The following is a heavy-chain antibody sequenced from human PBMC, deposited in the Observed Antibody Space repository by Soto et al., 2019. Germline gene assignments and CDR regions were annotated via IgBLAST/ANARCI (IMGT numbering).Heavy chain of an antibody. CDR1: GFSFNTYT. J-gene: IGHJ4*02. CDR2: ISRNGGNT. V-gene: IGHV3-64D*06. Sequence: VQLVESGGTFVQPGGSLRLSCSASGFSFNTYTMHWVRQAPGKGLEFVSAISRNGGNTYYADSVKGRFAISRDNSKNTLYLQMNSMRPEDTALYYCVKEGDRRSDWYGQFDCWGQGTLVTVSS. CDR3: VKEGDRRSDWYGQFDC. D-gene: IGHD6-19*01.